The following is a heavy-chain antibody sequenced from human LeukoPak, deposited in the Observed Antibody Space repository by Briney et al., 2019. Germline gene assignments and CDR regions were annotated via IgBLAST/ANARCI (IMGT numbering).Heavy chain of an antibody. CDR3: ARDSGTYYYDSSGYKGQDNI. CDR2: IIPIFGTA. J-gene: IGHJ3*02. D-gene: IGHD3-22*01. V-gene: IGHV1-69*13. Sequence: GASVKVSCKASGGTFSSYAISWVRQAPGQGLEWMGGIIPIFGTANYAQKFQGRVTITADESTSTAYMELSSLRSEDTAVYYCARDSGTYYYDSSGYKGQDNIWGQGTMVTVSS. CDR1: GGTFSSYA.